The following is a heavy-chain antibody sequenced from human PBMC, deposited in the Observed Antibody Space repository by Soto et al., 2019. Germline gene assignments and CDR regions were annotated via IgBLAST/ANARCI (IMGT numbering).Heavy chain of an antibody. CDR2: VTAKNGNT. CDR3: ARGLPSGRVIVVVIPRQYYYAMDV. V-gene: IGHV1-18*01. CDR1: GYTFTSSG. Sequence: ASVKVSCKASGYTFTSSGISCVRQAPGQGLAWMGWVTAKNGNTNYAQKFQDRVTMTTDTSTSTAYMELRSLRSDDTAVYYCARGLPSGRVIVVVIPRQYYYAMDVWGPGSTVTVSS. D-gene: IGHD3-22*01. J-gene: IGHJ6*02.